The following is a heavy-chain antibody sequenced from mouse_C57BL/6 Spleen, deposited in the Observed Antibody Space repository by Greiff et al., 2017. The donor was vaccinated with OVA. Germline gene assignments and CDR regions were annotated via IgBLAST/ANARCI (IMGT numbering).Heavy chain of an antibody. CDR3: ARWEDSY. CDR1: GFNIKDYY. Sequence: EVQLQQSGAELVKPGASVKLSCTASGFNIKDYYMHWVKQRTEQGLEWIGRIDPEDGETKYAPKFPGKATITADTSSNTAYLQRSSLTAEDTAVYYCARWEDSYWGQGTTLTVSS. D-gene: IGHD4-1*01. V-gene: IGHV14-2*01. J-gene: IGHJ2*01. CDR2: IDPEDGET.